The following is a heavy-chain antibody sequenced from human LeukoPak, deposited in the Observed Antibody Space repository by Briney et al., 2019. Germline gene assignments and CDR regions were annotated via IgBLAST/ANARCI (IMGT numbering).Heavy chain of an antibody. Sequence: PSETLSLTCAVSGYSISSGYYWGWIRQPPGEGLEWIGSIYHSGSTYYNPSLKSRVTISVDTSKNQFSLKLSSVTAADTAVYYCASGKRFGQEYFQHWGQGTLVTVSS. V-gene: IGHV4-38-2*01. D-gene: IGHD3-16*01. CDR2: IYHSGST. J-gene: IGHJ1*01. CDR3: ASGKRFGQEYFQH. CDR1: GYSISSGYY.